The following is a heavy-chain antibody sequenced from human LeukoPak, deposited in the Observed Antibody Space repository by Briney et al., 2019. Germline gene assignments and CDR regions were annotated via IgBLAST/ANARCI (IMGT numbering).Heavy chain of an antibody. CDR2: ISYDGSNK. CDR1: GFTFSSYA. D-gene: IGHD2-21*02. J-gene: IGHJ4*02. Sequence: GGSLRLSCAASGFTFSSYAMHWVRQAPGKGLEWVAVISYDGSNKYYADSVKGRFTISRDNSKNTVYLQMNSLRAEDTAVYYCARAVPSYCGGDCYPTDYWGQGTLVTVSS. CDR3: ARAVPSYCGGDCYPTDY. V-gene: IGHV3-30-3*01.